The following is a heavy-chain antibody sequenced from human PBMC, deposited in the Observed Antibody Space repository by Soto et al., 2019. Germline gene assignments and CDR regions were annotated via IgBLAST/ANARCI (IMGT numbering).Heavy chain of an antibody. CDR3: ASGYCSGGSCFDY. D-gene: IGHD2-15*01. J-gene: IGHJ4*02. CDR1: GFTFSSYG. Sequence: GGSLRLSCAASGFTFSSYGMHWVRQAPGKGLEWVAVIWYDGSNKYYADSVKGRFTISRDNSKNTLYLQMNSLRAEDTAVYYCASGYCSGGSCFDYWGQGTLVTVSS. V-gene: IGHV3-33*01. CDR2: IWYDGSNK.